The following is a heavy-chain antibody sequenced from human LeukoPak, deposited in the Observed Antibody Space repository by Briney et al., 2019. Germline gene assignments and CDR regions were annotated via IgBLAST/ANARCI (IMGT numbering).Heavy chain of an antibody. CDR1: GITLSNYG. J-gene: IGHJ4*02. CDR3: AKRGVVIRVILVGFHKEAYYFDS. V-gene: IGHV3-23*01. CDR2: ISGSGRST. Sequence: GGSLRLSCAVSGITLSNYGMSWVRQAPGKGLEWVAGISGSGRSTNYADSVKGRFTISRDSAKNTLYLQMNRLRAGDTAVYFCAKRGVVIRVILVGFHKEAYYFDSWGQGALVTVSS. D-gene: IGHD3-10*01.